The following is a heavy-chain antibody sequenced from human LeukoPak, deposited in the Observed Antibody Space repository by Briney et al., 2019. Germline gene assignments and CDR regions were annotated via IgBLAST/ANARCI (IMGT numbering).Heavy chain of an antibody. Sequence: GGPLRLSCEGSGFVFSIYATHWIRQSPDRGLEWVAVIASDGSYTDYVHSLKDRFTISRDNSKNTVYLDVTSLTPEDAAVYYCAREGTYSDYWSGYFEYWGQGTRVIVSS. V-gene: IGHV3-30*04. CDR2: IASDGSYT. CDR3: AREGTYSDYWSGYFEY. J-gene: IGHJ4*02. CDR1: GFVFSIYA. D-gene: IGHD3-3*01.